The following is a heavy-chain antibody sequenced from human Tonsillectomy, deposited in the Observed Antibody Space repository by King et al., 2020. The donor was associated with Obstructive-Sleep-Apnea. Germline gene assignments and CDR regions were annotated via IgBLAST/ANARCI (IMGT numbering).Heavy chain of an antibody. D-gene: IGHD1-26*01. V-gene: IGHV4-38-2*02. CDR1: GYSLSRGYY. CDR2: FHHSGNT. Sequence: QLQESGPGLVKPSEPLSLTCTGSGYSLSRGYYCGWIRKPPGKGLEWIGGFHHSGNTFYNPSLQGRVTMSVDTSKNQFSLKLTSVTAADTAVYYCTREMGELLGFDYWGQGTLVTVSS. J-gene: IGHJ4*02. CDR3: TREMGELLGFDY.